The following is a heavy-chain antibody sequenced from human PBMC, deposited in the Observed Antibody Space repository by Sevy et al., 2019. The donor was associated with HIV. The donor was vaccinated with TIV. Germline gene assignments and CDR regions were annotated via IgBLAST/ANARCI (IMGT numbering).Heavy chain of an antibody. Sequence: ASVKVSCKASGYTFTSYAMNWVRQAPGQGLEWMGWINTNTGNPTYAQGFTGRFVFSLDTSVSTAYLQISSLKAEDTAVYYCARDLDFVQLVPNYYYGMDVWGQGTTVTVSS. CDR3: ARDLDFVQLVPNYYYGMDV. D-gene: IGHD6-6*01. J-gene: IGHJ6*02. CDR1: GYTFTSYA. V-gene: IGHV7-4-1*02. CDR2: INTNTGNP.